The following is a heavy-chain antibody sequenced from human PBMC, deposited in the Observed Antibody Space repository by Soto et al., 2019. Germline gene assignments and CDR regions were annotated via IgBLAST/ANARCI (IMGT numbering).Heavy chain of an antibody. CDR2: INHSGST. Sequence: PSETLSLTCAVYGGSFSGYYWSWIRQPPGEGLEWIGEINHSGSTNYNPSLKSRVTISVDTSKNQFSLKLSSVTAADTAVYYCARGETYCSSTSCYTRPNWFDPWGQGTLVTVSS. CDR3: ARGETYCSSTSCYTRPNWFDP. CDR1: GGSFSGYY. V-gene: IGHV4-34*01. J-gene: IGHJ5*02. D-gene: IGHD2-2*02.